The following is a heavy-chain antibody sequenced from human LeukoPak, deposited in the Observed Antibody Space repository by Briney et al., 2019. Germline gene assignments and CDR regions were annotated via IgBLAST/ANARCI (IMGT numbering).Heavy chain of an antibody. CDR3: ARGHGDFDY. Sequence: PSETLSLTCLVSGDSITNSRYYWSWIRQPPGKGLEWIGEISHSGSTNYNPSLKSRVTISVDTSKNQFSLKLGSVTAADTAVYYCARGHGDFDYWGQGTLVTVSS. V-gene: IGHV4-34*01. CDR2: ISHSGST. D-gene: IGHD4-17*01. J-gene: IGHJ4*02. CDR1: GDSITNSRYY.